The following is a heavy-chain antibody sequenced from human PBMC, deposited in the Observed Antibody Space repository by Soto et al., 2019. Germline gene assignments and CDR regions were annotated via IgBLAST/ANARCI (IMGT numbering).Heavy chain of an antibody. V-gene: IGHV1-18*01. CDR1: GYTFSNYG. CDR3: ARTSGPGNWFDP. CDR2: ISVYDGNR. J-gene: IGHJ5*02. Sequence: QAQLEQSGVEVKKPGASVQVSCKASGYTFSNYGISWVRQAPGQGLEWMGWISVYDGNRNYAQKLQGRVTMTTDTSTSTAYIELRSLRSDDTAVYYCARTSGPGNWFDPWGQGTLVTVSS.